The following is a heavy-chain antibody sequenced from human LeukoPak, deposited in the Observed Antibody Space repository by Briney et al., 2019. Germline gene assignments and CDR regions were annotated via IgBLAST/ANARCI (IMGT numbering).Heavy chain of an antibody. V-gene: IGHV3-48*03. CDR1: GFTFSSYE. CDR3: ARAGYYMWVYYYYGMDV. Sequence: GGSLRLSCAASGFTFSSYEMNWVRQAPGKGLEWVSYISSSGSTIYYADSVKGRFTISRDNAKNSLYLQMNSLRAEDTAVYYCARAGYYMWVYYYYGMDVWGQGTTVTVSS. D-gene: IGHD3-3*01. CDR2: ISSSGSTI. J-gene: IGHJ6*02.